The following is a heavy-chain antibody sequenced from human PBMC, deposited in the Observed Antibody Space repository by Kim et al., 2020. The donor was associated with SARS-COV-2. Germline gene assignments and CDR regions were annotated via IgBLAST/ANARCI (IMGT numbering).Heavy chain of an antibody. D-gene: IGHD2-21*02. V-gene: IGHV3-48*03. CDR3: ARGPDSGTVGD. Sequence: GGSLRLSCTASGFTFSSYEMNWVRQAPGKGLEWVSYIIGSGSTTYYVDSVRGRFTISRDNDKNSLFLQMNSLRAEDTAVYYCARGPDSGTVGDWGQGTL. J-gene: IGHJ4*02. CDR1: GFTFSSYE. CDR2: IIGSGSTT.